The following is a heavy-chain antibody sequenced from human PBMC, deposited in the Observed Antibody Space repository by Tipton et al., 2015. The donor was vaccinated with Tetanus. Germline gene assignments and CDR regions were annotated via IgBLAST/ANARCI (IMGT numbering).Heavy chain of an antibody. D-gene: IGHD5-12*01. Sequence: TLSLTYTVSGGLITTGGYSWGWIRQPPGQGLEWLGYIYQTDSTYYNPSVRSRLTLSLQRSKNQVSLKLSSVTAADTAVYYCVRGRGPGEYSFGFEYWGQGALVTVTS. CDR2: IYQTDST. V-gene: IGHV4-30-2*01. J-gene: IGHJ4*02. CDR1: GGLITTGGYS. CDR3: VRGRGPGEYSFGFEY.